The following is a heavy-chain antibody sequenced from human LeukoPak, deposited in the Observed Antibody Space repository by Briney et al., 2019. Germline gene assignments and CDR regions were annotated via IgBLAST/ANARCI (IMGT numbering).Heavy chain of an antibody. D-gene: IGHD3-3*01. V-gene: IGHV1-69*13. Sequence: SVKVSCKASGGTFSSYAISWVRQAPGQGLEWMGGIIPIFGTANYAQKFQGRVTITADESTSTAYMELSSRRSEDAAVYYCASFVLRFLEWFEYYFDYWGQGTLVTVSS. CDR2: IIPIFGTA. J-gene: IGHJ4*02. CDR3: ASFVLRFLEWFEYYFDY. CDR1: GGTFSSYA.